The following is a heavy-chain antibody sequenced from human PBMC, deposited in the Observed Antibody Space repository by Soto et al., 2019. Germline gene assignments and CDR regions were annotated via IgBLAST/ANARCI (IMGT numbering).Heavy chain of an antibody. CDR1: GGSISSYY. V-gene: IGHV4-59*01. CDR2: IYYSGST. CDR3: ARDFTRVPPEYCSSTSCYGDDAFDI. D-gene: IGHD2-2*01. Sequence: TSETLSLTCTVSGGSISSYYWSWIRQPPGKGLEWIGYIYYSGSTNYNPSLKSRVTISVDTSKNQFSLKLSSVTAADTAVYYCARDFTRVPPEYCSSTSCYGDDAFDIWGQGTMVTVSS. J-gene: IGHJ3*02.